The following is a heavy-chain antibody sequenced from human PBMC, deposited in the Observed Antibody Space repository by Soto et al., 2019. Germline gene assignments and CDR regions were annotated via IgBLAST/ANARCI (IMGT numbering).Heavy chain of an antibody. CDR3: ARSPSSSWYGGGAFDI. Sequence: QVQLQESGPGLVKPSGTLSLTCTVSGGSTSSSNWWSWVRQPPGKGLEWIGEIYHSGSTNYNPSLQRRVTISVDKSENQFSRKMRSVTAADTAVYYCARSPSSSWYGGGAFDIWGQGTMVTVSS. CDR1: GGSTSSSNW. D-gene: IGHD6-13*01. J-gene: IGHJ3*02. CDR2: IYHSGST. V-gene: IGHV4-4*02.